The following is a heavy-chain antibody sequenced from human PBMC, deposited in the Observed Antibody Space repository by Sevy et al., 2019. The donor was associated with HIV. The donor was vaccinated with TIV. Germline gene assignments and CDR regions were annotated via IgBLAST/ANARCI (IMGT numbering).Heavy chain of an antibody. CDR2: IKSETDGGAA. D-gene: IGHD4-4*01. Sequence: GESLKISCAASGITFSSAWMSWVRLVPGKGREWLGRIKSETDGGAADYAAAVKGRFTISRDDSKETLYLQLNSLKTEDTAVYYCTTDLGFYSSKWGQGTLVTVSS. CDR3: TTDLGFYSSK. CDR1: GITFSSAW. V-gene: IGHV3-15*01. J-gene: IGHJ4*02.